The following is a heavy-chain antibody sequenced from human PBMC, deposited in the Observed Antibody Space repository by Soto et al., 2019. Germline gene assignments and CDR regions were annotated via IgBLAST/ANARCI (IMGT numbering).Heavy chain of an antibody. CDR3: AAGIASGFYYFDY. CDR2: IVVGSGNT. J-gene: IGHJ4*02. V-gene: IGHV1-58*02. Sequence: SVKVSCKASGFTFTSSAMQWVRQACGQRLEWIGWIVVGSGNTNYAQKFQERVTITRDMSTSTAYMELSSLRSEDTAVYYCAAGIASGFYYFDYWGQGTLVSVSS. D-gene: IGHD6-13*01. CDR1: GFTFTSSA.